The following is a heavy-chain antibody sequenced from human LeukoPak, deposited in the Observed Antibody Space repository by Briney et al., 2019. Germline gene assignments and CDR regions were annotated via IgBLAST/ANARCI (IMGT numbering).Heavy chain of an antibody. CDR1: RFSFSGFG. CDR2: IGSSGSAGGNI. CDR3: ARAPTPYFTYYMDV. D-gene: IGHD2-21*01. Sequence: QPGGSLRLSCAASRFSFSGFGMNWVRQAPGKGLEWISYIGSSGSAGGNIYYAVSVKGRFTVSRDNAKDSLFLLMNSLQDADTAVYYCARAPTPYFTYYMDVWGKGTTVTVSS. V-gene: IGHV3-48*02. J-gene: IGHJ6*03.